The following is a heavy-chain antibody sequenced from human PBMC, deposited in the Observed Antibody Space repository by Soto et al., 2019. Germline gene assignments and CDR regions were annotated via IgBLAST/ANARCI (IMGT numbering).Heavy chain of an antibody. CDR2: ISGSGGST. Sequence: EVQLLESGGGLVQPGGSLRLSCAASGFTFSSYVMSWVRQAPGKGLEWVSAISGSGGSTYYADSVKGRFTISRDNSKNTLYLQMNSLRAEDTAVYYCAKAGVEVGDYYGMDVWGQGTTVTVSS. CDR3: AKAGVEVGDYYGMDV. J-gene: IGHJ6*02. CDR1: GFTFSSYV. V-gene: IGHV3-23*01.